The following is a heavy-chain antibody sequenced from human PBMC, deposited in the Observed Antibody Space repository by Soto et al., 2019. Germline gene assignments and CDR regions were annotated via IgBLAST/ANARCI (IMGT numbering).Heavy chain of an antibody. CDR3: ARGPYSSGWYGNYFDY. V-gene: IGHV4-34*01. CDR1: GGSFSGYY. CDR2: INHSGST. J-gene: IGHJ4*02. Sequence: QVQLQQWGAGLLKPSETLSLTCAVYGGSFSGYYWSWIRQPPGKGLEWIGEINHSGSTNYNPSLKSRVTISVHTSKNQFSLQLSFVTAADTAVYYCARGPYSSGWYGNYFDYWGQGTLVTVSS. D-gene: IGHD6-19*01.